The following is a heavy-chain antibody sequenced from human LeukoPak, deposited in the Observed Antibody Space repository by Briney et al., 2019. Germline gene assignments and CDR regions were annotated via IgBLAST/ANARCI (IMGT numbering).Heavy chain of an antibody. D-gene: IGHD1-7*01. CDR3: AKVRTTGDY. CDR2: IYSGGST. Sequence: GGSLRLSCAVSGFTVSSNYMSWVRQAPGKGLELVSVIYSGGSTYYADSVKGRFTISRDNSKNTLYLQMNSLRAEDTAVYYCAKVRTTGDYWGQGTLVTVSS. J-gene: IGHJ4*02. CDR1: GFTVSSNY. V-gene: IGHV3-53*01.